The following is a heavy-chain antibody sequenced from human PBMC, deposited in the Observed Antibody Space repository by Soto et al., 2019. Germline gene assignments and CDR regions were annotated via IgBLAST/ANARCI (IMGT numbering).Heavy chain of an antibody. D-gene: IGHD2-15*01. CDR1: GFTFTSYG. CDR2: ISNDESKK. J-gene: IGHJ4*02. V-gene: IGHV3-30*18. Sequence: QVQLVESGGSVVQPGRSLRLSCAASGFTFTSYGMHWVRQTPGKGLEWVAVISNDESKKYYAVSVRGRFTISRDNSKNSLYLQMNSLRAEDTALYYCVKESCSGGSCYSDWGQGTLVTVSS. CDR3: VKESCSGGSCYSD.